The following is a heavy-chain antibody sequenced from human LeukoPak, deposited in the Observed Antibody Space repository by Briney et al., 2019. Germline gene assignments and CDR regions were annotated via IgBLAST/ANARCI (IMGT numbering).Heavy chain of an antibody. V-gene: IGHV3-7*01. D-gene: IGHD6-19*01. Sequence: GGSLRLSCAASGFTFSVYWMRWVRQAPGKGLEWVANIKQDGSEKYYVDSVKGRFTISRDNAKNSLYLQMNSLKAADTAAYYCARARKPSGWYWEHFDYWGQGTLVTVSS. CDR2: IKQDGSEK. CDR1: GFTFSVYW. J-gene: IGHJ4*02. CDR3: ARARKPSGWYWEHFDY.